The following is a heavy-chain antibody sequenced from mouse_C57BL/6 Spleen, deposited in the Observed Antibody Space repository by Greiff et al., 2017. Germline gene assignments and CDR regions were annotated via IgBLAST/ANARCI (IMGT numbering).Heavy chain of an antibody. V-gene: IGHV1-52*01. CDR3: ARGIYYGNYFDY. J-gene: IGHJ2*01. CDR1: GYTFTSYW. D-gene: IGHD2-1*01. CDR2: IDPSDSET. Sequence: VKLQQPGAELVRPGSSVKLSCKASGYTFTSYWMHWVKQRPIQGLEWIGNIDPSDSETHYNQKFKDKATLTVDKSSSTAYMQLSSLTSEDSAVYYCARGIYYGNYFDYWGQGTTLTVSS.